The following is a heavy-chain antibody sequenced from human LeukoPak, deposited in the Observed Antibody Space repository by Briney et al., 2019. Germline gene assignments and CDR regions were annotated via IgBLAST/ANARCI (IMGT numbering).Heavy chain of an antibody. CDR1: GXTFSSYS. CDR2: ISSSSSYI. CDR3: AKDPGYSGYDIDY. V-gene: IGHV3-21*01. J-gene: IGHJ4*02. D-gene: IGHD5-12*01. Sequence: PGGSLRLSCAASGXTFSSYSMNWVRQAPGKGLEWVSSISSSSSYIYYADSVKGRFTISRDNSKNTLYLQMNSLRAEDTAVYYCAKDPGYSGYDIDYWGQGTLVTVSS.